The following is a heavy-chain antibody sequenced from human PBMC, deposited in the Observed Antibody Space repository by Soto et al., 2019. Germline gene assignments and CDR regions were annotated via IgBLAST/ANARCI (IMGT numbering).Heavy chain of an antibody. J-gene: IGHJ3*02. CDR1: GFTFSSYA. V-gene: IGHV3-30-3*01. CDR2: ISYDGSNK. CDR3: ARDFDI. Sequence: QVQLVASGGGVVQPGRSLRLSCAASGFTFSSYAMHWVRQAPGKGLEWVAVISYDGSNKYYADSVKGRFTISRDNSKNTLYLQMNSLRAEDTAVYYCARDFDIWGQGRMVTVSS.